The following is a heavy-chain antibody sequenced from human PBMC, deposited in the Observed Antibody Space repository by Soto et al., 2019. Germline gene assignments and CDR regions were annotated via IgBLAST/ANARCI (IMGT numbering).Heavy chain of an antibody. Sequence: EVQLVESGGGLVQPGGSLRLSCAASGFTFSTYWMNWVRQAPGKGLEWVAHRKEDGSEEYYVDSVKGRFTISRDNAKNSLYLDMSSLRGEDAAVYYCARGWCAPGRGSAFGYYYHFGMDVWGQGTTVTVPS. CDR1: GFTFSTYW. V-gene: IGHV3-7*05. CDR2: RKEDGSEE. D-gene: IGHD2-8*01. CDR3: ARGWCAPGRGSAFGYYYHFGMDV. J-gene: IGHJ6*02.